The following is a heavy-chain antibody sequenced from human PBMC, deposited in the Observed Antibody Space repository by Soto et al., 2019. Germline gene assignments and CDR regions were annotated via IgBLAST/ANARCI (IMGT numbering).Heavy chain of an antibody. V-gene: IGHV3-21*01. J-gene: IGHJ2*01. CDR2: ISSSSSYI. CDR3: ARGVMYDYVWWSYRPPWYCDL. CDR1: GFTFSSYS. D-gene: IGHD3-16*02. Sequence: EVQLVESGGGLVKPGGSLRLSCAASGFTFSSYSMNWVRQAPGKGLEWVSSISSSSSYIYYADSVKGRFTISRDNDKNSLYLQMNSLSADDQALYYCARGVMYDYVWWSYRPPWYCDLWRRGTLYTVSS.